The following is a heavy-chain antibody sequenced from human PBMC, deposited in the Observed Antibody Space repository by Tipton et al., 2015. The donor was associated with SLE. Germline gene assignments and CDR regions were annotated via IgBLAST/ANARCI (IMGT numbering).Heavy chain of an antibody. J-gene: IGHJ5*02. V-gene: IGHV4-34*01. D-gene: IGHD6-13*01. Sequence: TLSLTCTVSGGSISSYYWSWIRQPPGKGLEWIGEINHSGSTNYNPSLKSRVTISVDTSKNQFSLKLSSVTAADTAVYYCARDTRGIAAAGRVGWFDPWGQGTLVTVSS. CDR2: INHSGST. CDR1: GGSISSYY. CDR3: ARDTRGIAAAGRVGWFDP.